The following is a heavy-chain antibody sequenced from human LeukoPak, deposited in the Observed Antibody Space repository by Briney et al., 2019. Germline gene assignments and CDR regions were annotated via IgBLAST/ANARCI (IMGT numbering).Heavy chain of an antibody. CDR2: RYYSGCT. CDR3: ARVRGDFETD. D-gene: IGHD3-16*01. CDR1: GGSISCYY. V-gene: IGHV4-59*01. Sequence: SETLSLTCSVSGGSISCYYWTWIRQPPGKGLEWIGDRYYSGCTTYNPSLKRRVTISVDTSKSQFSLKLISVTAADTAIYYCARVRGDFETDWGQGTLVTVSS. J-gene: IGHJ1*01.